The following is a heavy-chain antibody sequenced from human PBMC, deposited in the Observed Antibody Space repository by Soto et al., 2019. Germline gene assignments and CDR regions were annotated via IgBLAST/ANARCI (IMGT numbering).Heavy chain of an antibody. J-gene: IGHJ4*02. CDR1: GFTFTTYA. V-gene: IGHV3-23*01. Sequence: EVQLLESGGGLVQPGGSLRLSCAASGFTFTTYAMGWVRQAPGKGLEWVSSMSTSGSSTYYADSVKGRFTLSRDSSKNTLSLQMTSLRAEDTAVYYCAKSTGCSSSCGFDYWGPGTLVTVSS. CDR3: AKSTGCSSSCGFDY. CDR2: MSTSGSST. D-gene: IGHD6-6*01.